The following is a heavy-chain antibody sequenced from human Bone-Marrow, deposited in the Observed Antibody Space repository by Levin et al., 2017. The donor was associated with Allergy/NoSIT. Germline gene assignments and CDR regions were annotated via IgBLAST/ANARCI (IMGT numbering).Heavy chain of an antibody. CDR1: GFTSSDFY. J-gene: IGHJ6*03. CDR3: ARAHDGGGTGYHSYYYYMDV. Sequence: GGSLRLSCAASGFTSSDFYMSWIRQAPGKGLEWILYISPSGDSVYHADSLRGRFTISRDNARNSMFLEMHTLRADDTAVYFCARAHDGGGTGYHSYYYYMDVWGKGTTVTVSS. V-gene: IGHV3-11*01. CDR2: ISPSGDSV. D-gene: IGHD3/OR15-3a*01.